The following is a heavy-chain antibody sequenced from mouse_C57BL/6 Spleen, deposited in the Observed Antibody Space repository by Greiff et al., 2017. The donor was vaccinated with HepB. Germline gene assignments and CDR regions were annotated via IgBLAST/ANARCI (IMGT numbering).Heavy chain of an antibody. D-gene: IGHD1-1*01. CDR3: TGHYGSSLAWFAY. Sequence: QVQLQQSGAELVRPGASVTLSCKASGYTFTDYEMHWVKQTPVHGLEWIGAIDPETGGTAYNQKFKGKAILTADKSSSTAYMELRSLTSEDSAVYYCTGHYGSSLAWFAYWGQGTLVTVSA. V-gene: IGHV1-15*01. CDR1: GYTFTDYE. CDR2: IDPETGGT. J-gene: IGHJ3*01.